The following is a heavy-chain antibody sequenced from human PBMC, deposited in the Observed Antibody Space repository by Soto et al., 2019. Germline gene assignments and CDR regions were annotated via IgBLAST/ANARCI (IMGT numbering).Heavy chain of an antibody. CDR3: AKDPNGDYIGGFDM. D-gene: IGHD4-17*01. CDR1: GCTFSSYG. Sequence: GGSLRLSCATSGCTFSSYGMVWVRQAPGKGLEWVSGVGATGSNIHYADSVRGRFTISRDISKNTLYLQMNSLRVDDTAVYYCAKDPNGDYIGGFDMLGQGTMVTVSS. V-gene: IGHV3-23*01. CDR2: VGATGSNI. J-gene: IGHJ3*02.